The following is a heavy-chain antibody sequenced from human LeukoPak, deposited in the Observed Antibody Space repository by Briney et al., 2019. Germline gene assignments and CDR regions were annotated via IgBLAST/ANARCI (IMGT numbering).Heavy chain of an antibody. CDR2: IGSDGKT. CDR1: GFPFSSYA. D-gene: IGHD1-14*01. Sequence: PGGSLRLSCEASGFPFSSYAMTWVRQAPGKGLEWVSSIGSDGKTHYSESVKGRFVISRDNFGGMVFLQLNRLRVEDTALYYCAKGSGINHYHWIDPWGQGTLVTVSS. CDR3: AKGSGINHYHWIDP. V-gene: IGHV3-23*01. J-gene: IGHJ5*02.